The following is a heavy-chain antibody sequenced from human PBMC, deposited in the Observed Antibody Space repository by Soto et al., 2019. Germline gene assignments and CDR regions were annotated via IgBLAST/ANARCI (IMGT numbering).Heavy chain of an antibody. CDR2: ISAYSGNT. Sequence: QVQLVQSGAEVKKPGASVKVSCKASGYTFISYGISWVRQAPGQGLEWMGWISAYSGNTNYAQKLQGRVTMTTDTSTSTAYMERRSLRSDDTAVYYCARLYYDIWTGYPSWFDPWGQGTLVTVSS. D-gene: IGHD3-9*01. CDR3: ARLYYDIWTGYPSWFDP. J-gene: IGHJ5*02. V-gene: IGHV1-18*01. CDR1: GYTFISYG.